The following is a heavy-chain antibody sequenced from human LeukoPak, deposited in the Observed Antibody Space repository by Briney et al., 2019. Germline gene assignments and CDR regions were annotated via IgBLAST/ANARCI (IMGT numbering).Heavy chain of an antibody. CDR2: ISAYNGNT. CDR1: GYTFTSYG. V-gene: IGHV1-18*01. CDR3: ARVEDATGDHGGIDY. D-gene: IGHD7-27*01. J-gene: IGHJ4*02. Sequence: ASVKVSCKASGYTFTSYGISWVRQAPGQGLEWMGWISAYNGNTNYAQKLQGRVTMTTDTSTSTAYMELRSLRSDDTAVYYCARVEDATGDHGGIDYWGQGTLVTVSS.